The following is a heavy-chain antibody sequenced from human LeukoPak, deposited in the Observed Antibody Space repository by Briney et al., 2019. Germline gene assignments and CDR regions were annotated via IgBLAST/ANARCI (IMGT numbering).Heavy chain of an antibody. Sequence: NPGGSLRLSCAASGFTFSSYSMNWVRQPPGKGLEWIGYIYYSGSTNYNPSLKSRVTISVDTSKNQFSLKLSSVTAADTAVYYCARVSGYDWESSYDYWGQGTLVTVSS. J-gene: IGHJ4*02. CDR3: ARVSGYDWESSYDY. CDR1: GFTFSSYS. CDR2: IYYSGST. D-gene: IGHD5-12*01. V-gene: IGHV4-59*01.